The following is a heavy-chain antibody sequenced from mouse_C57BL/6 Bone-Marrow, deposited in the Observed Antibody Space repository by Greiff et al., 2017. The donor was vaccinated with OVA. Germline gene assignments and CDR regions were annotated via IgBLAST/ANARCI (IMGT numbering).Heavy chain of an antibody. CDR1: GYTFTDHT. J-gene: IGHJ3*01. CDR2: IYPRDGST. CDR3: AREKGYYGSSFAY. V-gene: IGHV1-78*01. D-gene: IGHD1-1*01. Sequence: VKLMESDAELVKPGASVKISCKVSGYTFTDHTIHWMKQRPEQGLEWIGYIYPRDGSTKYNEKFKGKATLTADKSSSTAYMQLNSLTSEDSAVYFCAREKGYYGSSFAYWGQGTLVTVSA.